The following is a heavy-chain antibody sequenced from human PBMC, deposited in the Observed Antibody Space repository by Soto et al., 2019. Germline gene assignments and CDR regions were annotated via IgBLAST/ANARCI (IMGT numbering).Heavy chain of an antibody. V-gene: IGHV5-51*01. J-gene: IGHJ3*02. CDR1: GYSFTSYW. D-gene: IGHD5-18*01. CDR2: IYPGDSDT. Sequence: GESLKISCKGSGYSFTSYWIGWVRQMPGKGLEWMGIIYPGDSDTRYSPSFQGQVTISADKSISTAYLQWSSLKASDTAMYYCARHRGDTPMPHTAYDIWGHGTMVTVSS. CDR3: ARHRGDTPMPHTAYDI.